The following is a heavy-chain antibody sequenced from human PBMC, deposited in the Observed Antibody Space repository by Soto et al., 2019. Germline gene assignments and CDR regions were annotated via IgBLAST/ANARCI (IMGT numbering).Heavy chain of an antibody. V-gene: IGHV3-30-3*01. CDR3: ARDWGYDILTGGMDV. Sequence: SLKISCAASGFTLSSYAMHWVRQAPGKGLEWVAVISYDGSNKYYADSVKGRFTISRDNSKNTLYLQMNSLRAEDTAVYYCARDWGYDILTGGMDVWGQGTTVTVSS. CDR2: ISYDGSNK. D-gene: IGHD3-9*01. CDR1: GFTLSSYA. J-gene: IGHJ6*02.